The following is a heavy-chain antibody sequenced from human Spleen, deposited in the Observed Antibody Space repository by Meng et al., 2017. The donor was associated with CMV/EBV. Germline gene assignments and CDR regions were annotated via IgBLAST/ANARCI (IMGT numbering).Heavy chain of an antibody. J-gene: IGHJ4*02. Sequence: GGSLRLSCAASGFTFSSYAMSWARQAPGKGLEWVSYISSSSSTIYYADSVKGRFTISRDNAKNSLYLQMNSLRAEDTAVYYCARVGSSSWYWGDYWGQGTLVTVSS. D-gene: IGHD6-13*01. CDR1: GFTFSSYA. V-gene: IGHV3-48*04. CDR3: ARVGSSSWYWGDY. CDR2: ISSSSSTI.